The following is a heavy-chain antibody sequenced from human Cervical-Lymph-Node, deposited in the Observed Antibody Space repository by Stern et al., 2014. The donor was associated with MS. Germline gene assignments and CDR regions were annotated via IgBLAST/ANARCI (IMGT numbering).Heavy chain of an antibody. J-gene: IGHJ4*02. D-gene: IGHD3-16*01. CDR3: ARRGGIHYFDY. V-gene: IGHV3-21*01. CDR1: GFTFSDYS. CDR2: ITSNGTYI. Sequence: EVQLVESGGGLVKPGGSLRLSCATSGFTFSDYSMNWVRQAPGQGLEWISSITSNGTYIFYAESVKGRFSISRDNAKNSLFLLIHSLRAEDTAVYYCARRGGIHYFDYWGRGTLVTVSS.